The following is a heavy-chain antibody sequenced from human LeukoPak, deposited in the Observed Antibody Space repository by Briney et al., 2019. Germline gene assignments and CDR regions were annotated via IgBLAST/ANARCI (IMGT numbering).Heavy chain of an antibody. D-gene: IGHD3-22*01. J-gene: IGHJ4*02. V-gene: IGHV3-7*01. CDR1: GFTFSDFW. CDR2: IKQDGSEK. Sequence: GGSLRLSCAASGFTFSDFWMTWVRQAPGKGLEWVANIKQDGSEKYYVDSVKGRFTVSRDNANNSLFLQMNSLRGDDAAVYYCARELLDTSGYYYGTLDYWGQGTLVTVSS. CDR3: ARELLDTSGYYYGTLDY.